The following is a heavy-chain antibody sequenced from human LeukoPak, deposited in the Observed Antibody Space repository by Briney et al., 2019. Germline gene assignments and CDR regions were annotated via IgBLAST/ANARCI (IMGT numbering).Heavy chain of an antibody. CDR2: IIPSGGST. CDR3: AREKIGPRRYVMDV. Sequence: GASVKVSCKASGYTFTTSHMHWVRQAPGQGLEWMGIIIPSGGSTSYAQKLQGRVTMTSDTSTSTAYMELSSLKSEDTAVYYCAREKIGPRRYVMDVWGQGTTVTVSS. V-gene: IGHV1-46*04. CDR1: GYTFTTSH. D-gene: IGHD6-25*01. J-gene: IGHJ6*02.